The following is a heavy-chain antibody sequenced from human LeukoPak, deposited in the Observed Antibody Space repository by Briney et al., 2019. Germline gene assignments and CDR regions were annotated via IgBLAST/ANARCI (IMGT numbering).Heavy chain of an antibody. J-gene: IGHJ4*02. CDR1: GFIFSNAW. CDR3: ARESGSYNSFDY. V-gene: IGHV4-59*01. D-gene: IGHD1-26*01. Sequence: GSLRLSCAASGFIFSNAWMSWIRQPPGKGLEWIGYIYYSGSTNYNPSLKSRVTISVDTSKNQFSLKLSSVTAADTAVYYCARESGSYNSFDYWGQGTLVTVSS. CDR2: IYYSGST.